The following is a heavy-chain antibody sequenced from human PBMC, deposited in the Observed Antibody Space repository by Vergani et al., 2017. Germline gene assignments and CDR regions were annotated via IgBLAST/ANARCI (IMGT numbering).Heavy chain of an antibody. J-gene: IGHJ6*02. V-gene: IGHV1-69*01. Sequence: QVQLVQSGAEVKKPGASVKVSCKASGYTFTGDSMHWVRQAPGQGLEWMGGIIPIFGTANYAQKFQGRVTITADESTSTAYMELSSLRSEDTAVYYCARSSTYYAFWSGYRPHYYYYGMDVWGQGTTVTVSS. CDR1: GYTFTGDS. CDR2: IIPIFGTA. D-gene: IGHD3-3*01. CDR3: ARSSTYYAFWSGYRPHYYYYGMDV.